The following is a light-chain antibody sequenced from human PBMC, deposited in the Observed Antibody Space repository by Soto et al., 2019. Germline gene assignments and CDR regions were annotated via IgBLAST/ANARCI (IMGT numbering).Light chain of an antibody. CDR2: EVN. V-gene: IGLV2-8*01. Sequence: QSVLTQPPTASGTPGQSLIVSCTGTSSDIGAYDFVSWYQQHPGKVPKLLIYEVNKRPSGVPDRFSGSKSGSTASLTISVLQSEDEADYFFFSYAGTYTYVFATGTKGTVL. CDR3: FSYAGTYTYV. CDR1: SSDIGAYDF. J-gene: IGLJ1*01.